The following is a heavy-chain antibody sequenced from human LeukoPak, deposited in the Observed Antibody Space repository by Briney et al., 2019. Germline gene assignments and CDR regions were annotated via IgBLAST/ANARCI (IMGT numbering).Heavy chain of an antibody. CDR2: LDPADGEI. CDR3: AISESDY. V-gene: IGHV1-24*01. Sequence: ASVKVSCKVSGNTLTELSMHWVRQAPGKGLEWMGGLDPADGEIIHAKKFQGRVTMTEDTSTDTVYMQLSSLRSEDTAVYYCAISESDYWGQGILVTVSS. J-gene: IGHJ4*02. CDR1: GNTLTELS.